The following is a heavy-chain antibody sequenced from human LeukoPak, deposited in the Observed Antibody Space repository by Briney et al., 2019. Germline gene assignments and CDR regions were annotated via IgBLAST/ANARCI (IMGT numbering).Heavy chain of an antibody. D-gene: IGHD6-13*01. CDR3: AREIAAAAYNWFDP. Sequence: GGSLRLSCAASGFTFSSYWMSWVRQAPGKGLEWVANIKQDGSEKYYVDSVKGRFTISRDNAENSLYLQMNSLRAEDTAVYYCAREIAAAAYNWFDPWGQGTLATVSS. CDR1: GFTFSSYW. CDR2: IKQDGSEK. J-gene: IGHJ5*02. V-gene: IGHV3-7*01.